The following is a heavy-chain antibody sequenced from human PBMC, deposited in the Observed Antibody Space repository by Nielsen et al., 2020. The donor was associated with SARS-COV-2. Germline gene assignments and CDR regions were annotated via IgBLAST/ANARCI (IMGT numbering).Heavy chain of an antibody. CDR2: ISSSSSYI. CDR3: ASLYDYGMDV. Sequence: LSLTCAASGFTFSSHSMNWVRQAPGKGLEWVSSISSSSSYIYYADSVKGRFTISRDNAKNSLYLQMNSLRAEDTAVYYCASLYDYGMDVWGQGTTVTVSS. D-gene: IGHD2/OR15-2a*01. V-gene: IGHV3-21*01. J-gene: IGHJ6*02. CDR1: GFTFSSHS.